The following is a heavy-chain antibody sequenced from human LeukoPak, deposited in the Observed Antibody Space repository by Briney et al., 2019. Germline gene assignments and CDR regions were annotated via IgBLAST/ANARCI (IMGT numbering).Heavy chain of an antibody. CDR1: GFTFDDYA. V-gene: IGHV3-43*02. Sequence: GGSLRLSCAASGFTFDDYAVHWVRQAPGKGLDLVSHITGDGRSTYYADSVKGRFTISRDNSKDSLYLQMTSLRTEDTAYYYCAKSTSYFGSGTYLDSWGQGTLVTVSS. CDR2: ITGDGRST. CDR3: AKSTSYFGSGTYLDS. D-gene: IGHD3-10*01. J-gene: IGHJ4*02.